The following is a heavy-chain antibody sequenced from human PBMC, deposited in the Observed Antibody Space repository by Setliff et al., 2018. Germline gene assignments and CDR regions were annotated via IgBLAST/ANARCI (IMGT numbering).Heavy chain of an antibody. V-gene: IGHV4-34*01. CDR1: GGSFSDYY. CDR3: ARDRSTVIRGVTSFFYYYMDV. Sequence: SETLSLTCGASGGSFSDYYWSWIRQTPGKGLEWIGEINHSGSTKCNPSLKSRVTLSVDKSKNQFSLKLRSVTAADTAVYYCARDRSTVIRGVTSFFYYYMDVWGGGTTVTVSS. J-gene: IGHJ6*03. CDR2: INHSGST. D-gene: IGHD3-10*01.